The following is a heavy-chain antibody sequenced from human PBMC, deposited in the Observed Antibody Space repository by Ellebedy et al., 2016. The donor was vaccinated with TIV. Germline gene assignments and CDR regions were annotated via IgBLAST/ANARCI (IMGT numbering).Heavy chain of an antibody. CDR1: GFTFSDYY. V-gene: IGHV3-11*01. Sequence: GGSLRLSCAASGFTFSDYYMSWIRQAPGKGLEWVSYISSSGSAIYYADSVKGRFTISRDNSKNSLYLQMNSLRTEDTALYYCAKEIFSQYGDLDYNGMDVWGQGTTVTVSS. CDR2: ISSSGSAI. D-gene: IGHD4-17*01. J-gene: IGHJ6*02. CDR3: AKEIFSQYGDLDYNGMDV.